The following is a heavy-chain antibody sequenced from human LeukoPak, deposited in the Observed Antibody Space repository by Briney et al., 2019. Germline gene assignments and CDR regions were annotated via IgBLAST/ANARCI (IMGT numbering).Heavy chain of an antibody. CDR2: IIPIFGTA. J-gene: IGHJ4*02. CDR3: ARDGCSGGSCYSEGYYFDY. CDR1: GGTFSSYA. V-gene: IGHV1-69*13. D-gene: IGHD2-15*01. Sequence: SVKVSCRASGGTFSSYAISWVRQAPGQGLEWMGGIIPIFGTANYAQKFQGRVTITADESTSTAYMELSSLRSEDTAVYYCARDGCSGGSCYSEGYYFDYWGQGTLVTVSS.